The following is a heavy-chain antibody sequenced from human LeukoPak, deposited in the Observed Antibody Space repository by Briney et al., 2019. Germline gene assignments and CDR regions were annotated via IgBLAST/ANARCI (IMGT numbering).Heavy chain of an antibody. CDR1: GFTFSSYA. V-gene: IGHV3-23*01. CDR2: ISGSGGST. Sequence: GGSLRLSCAASGFTFSSYAMSWVRQAPGKGQEWVSAISGSGGSTYYADSVKGRFTISRDNSKNTLYLQMNSLRAEDTAVYYCAKYCSSTSCLTGGYYYYGMDVWGQGTTVTVSS. CDR3: AKYCSSTSCLTGGYYYYGMDV. J-gene: IGHJ6*02. D-gene: IGHD2-2*01.